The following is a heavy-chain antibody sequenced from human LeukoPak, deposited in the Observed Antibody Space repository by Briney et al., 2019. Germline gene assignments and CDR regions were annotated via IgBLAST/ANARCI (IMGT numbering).Heavy chain of an antibody. J-gene: IGHJ4*02. CDR2: IKSKTDGGTT. CDR3: TTSVVGAVNTPFDY. CDR1: GFTFSNAW. D-gene: IGHD1-26*01. V-gene: IGHV3-15*05. Sequence: KAGGSLRLSCAASGFTFSNAWMSWVRQAPGKGLEWVGRIKSKTDGGTTEYAAPVKGRFTISRDDSKNTLYLQMNSLKTEDTAVYFCTTSVVGAVNTPFDYWGQGTLVTVSS.